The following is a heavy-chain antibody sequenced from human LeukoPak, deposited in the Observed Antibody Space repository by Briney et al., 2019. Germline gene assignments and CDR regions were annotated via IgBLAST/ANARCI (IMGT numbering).Heavy chain of an antibody. CDR2: INHSGST. J-gene: IGHJ4*02. CDR3: ARGGPYTAHKAVYFDY. D-gene: IGHD3-16*01. V-gene: IGHV4-34*01. Sequence: SETLSLTCAVYGGSFSGYYWSWIRQPPGKGLEWIGEINHSGSTNYNPSLKSRVTISVDTSKNQFSLKLSSVTAADTAVYCCARGGPYTAHKAVYFDYWGQGTLVTVSS. CDR1: GGSFSGYY.